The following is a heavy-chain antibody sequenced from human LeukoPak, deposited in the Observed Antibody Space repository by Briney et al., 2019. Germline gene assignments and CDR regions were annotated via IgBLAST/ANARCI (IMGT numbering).Heavy chain of an antibody. CDR1: GDSVSSNTAG. D-gene: IGHD1-26*01. CDR2: TYYRSKWYN. J-gene: IGHJ5*02. Sequence: SQTLLLTCAISGDSVSSNTAGWSWIRQSPSRGLEWLGRTYYRSKWYNDDAGSVKSRITINADTAKNQFSLQLNSVTPEDTALYYCARDLGGSYSSENWFDPWGQGTLVTVSS. CDR3: ARDLGGSYSSENWFDP. V-gene: IGHV6-1*01.